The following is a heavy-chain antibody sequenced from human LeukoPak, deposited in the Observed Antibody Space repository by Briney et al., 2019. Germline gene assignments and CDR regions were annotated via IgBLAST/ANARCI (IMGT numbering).Heavy chain of an antibody. Sequence: SETLSLTCTVSGYSISSGYYWGWIRQPPGKGLEWIGDISNSGSTSYNPSLKSRVTISIDTSKNQFSLKLSSVTAADTAVYYCGRDALVGYFSYYYMDVWGKGTTVTVSS. CDR2: ISNSGST. CDR1: GYSISSGYY. V-gene: IGHV4-38-2*02. J-gene: IGHJ6*03. D-gene: IGHD2-15*01. CDR3: GRDALVGYFSYYYMDV.